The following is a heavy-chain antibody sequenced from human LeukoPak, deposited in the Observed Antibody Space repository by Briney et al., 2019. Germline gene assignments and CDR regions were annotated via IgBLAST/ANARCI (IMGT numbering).Heavy chain of an antibody. CDR1: GYTFTNYG. J-gene: IGHJ3*02. CDR3: ARAGGWAREDYKGDAFDI. Sequence: GASVQVSCKASGYTFTNYGISWVRQAPGQGLEWMGWISTYNGNSNYAQKLQDRVTMTTDTPTTTAYMDLRSLRSDDTAVYYCARAGGWAREDYKGDAFDIWGQGTMVTVSS. V-gene: IGHV1-18*01. CDR2: ISTYNGNS. D-gene: IGHD6-19*01.